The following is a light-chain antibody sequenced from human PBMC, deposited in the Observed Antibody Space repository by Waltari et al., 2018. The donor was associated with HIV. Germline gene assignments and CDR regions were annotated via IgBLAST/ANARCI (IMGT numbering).Light chain of an antibody. CDR1: NGDIGSYKF. CDR2: EVT. CDR3: CSYTTNNTWV. Sequence: QSALTQPASVSRSPGQSITIPCVGTNGDIGSYKFVSWYQQYADKAPRLMIYEVTKRASGVSNRFSASKSVNTASLTISGLQADDEGDYYCCSYTTNNTWVFGGGTKLTVL. J-gene: IGLJ3*02. V-gene: IGLV2-23*02.